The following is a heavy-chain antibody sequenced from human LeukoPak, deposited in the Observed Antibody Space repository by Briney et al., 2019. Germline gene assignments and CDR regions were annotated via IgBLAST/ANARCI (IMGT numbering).Heavy chain of an antibody. CDR2: ISAYNGNT. J-gene: IGHJ4*02. V-gene: IGHV1-18*04. Sequence: GASVKVSCKASGYTFTSYGISWVRQAPGQVLEWMGWISAYNGNTNYAQKLQGRVTMTTDTSTSTAYMELRSLRSDDTAVYYCARWGGGDGSNQGYFDYWGQGTLVTVSS. CDR1: GYTFTSYG. CDR3: ARWGGGDGSNQGYFDY. D-gene: IGHD2-21*01.